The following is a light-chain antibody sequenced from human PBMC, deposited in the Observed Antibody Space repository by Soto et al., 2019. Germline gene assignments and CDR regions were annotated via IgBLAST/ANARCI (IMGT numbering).Light chain of an antibody. CDR2: EVS. V-gene: IGLV2-14*01. Sequence: QSVLTQPASVSGSPGQSITISCTGTSSDVGGYNYVSWYQHHPGKAPKVMIYEVSNRPSGVSNRFSGSKSGNTASLTISGLQAEDEADYYCSSYINSITFVVFGGGIKVTVL. J-gene: IGLJ2*01. CDR3: SSYINSITFVV. CDR1: SSDVGGYNY.